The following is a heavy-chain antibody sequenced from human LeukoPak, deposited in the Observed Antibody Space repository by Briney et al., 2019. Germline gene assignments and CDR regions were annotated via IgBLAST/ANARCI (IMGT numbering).Heavy chain of an antibody. J-gene: IGHJ5*02. CDR2: VHPDSGNT. Sequence: GASVKVSCKTSGYPFSTWKINWVRQAAGQGLEWLGWVHPDSGNTDYAQKFRGRVTMSRDTSTSTAYMELSGLRLDDTAVYFCARGPRNDPWGQGTLVTVSS. CDR1: GYPFSTWK. D-gene: IGHD1-14*01. CDR3: ARGPRNDP. V-gene: IGHV1-8*01.